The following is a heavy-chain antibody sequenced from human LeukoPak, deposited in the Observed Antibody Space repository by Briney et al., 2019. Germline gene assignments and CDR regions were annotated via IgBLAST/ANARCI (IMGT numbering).Heavy chain of an antibody. V-gene: IGHV3-20*04. D-gene: IGHD2-2*01. J-gene: IGHJ6*03. CDR1: GFRFDDYG. CDR3: GRVYCSTTSCYDYYDYYMDV. Sequence: GGSLRLSCAASGFRFDDYGMSWVRHVPGEGLEWVSGTYWDGASTGYADSAKGRFTISRDNVKNFLYLQMNSLRVEDTALYFCGRVYCSTTSCYDYYDYYMDVWGKGTTVTVSS. CDR2: TYWDGAST.